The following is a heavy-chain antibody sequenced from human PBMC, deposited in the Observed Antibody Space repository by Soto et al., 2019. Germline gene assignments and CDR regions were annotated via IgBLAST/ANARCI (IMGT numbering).Heavy chain of an antibody. CDR1: GFTVSSNY. CDR3: AKALTMIVVVEPGY. J-gene: IGHJ4*02. D-gene: IGHD3-22*01. CDR2: ISGSGGST. Sequence: GGSLRLSCAASGFTVSSNYMSWVRQAPGKGLEWVSAISGSGGSTYCADSVKGRFTISRDNSKNTLYLQMNSLRAEDTAVYYCAKALTMIVVVEPGYWGQGTLVTVSS. V-gene: IGHV3-23*01.